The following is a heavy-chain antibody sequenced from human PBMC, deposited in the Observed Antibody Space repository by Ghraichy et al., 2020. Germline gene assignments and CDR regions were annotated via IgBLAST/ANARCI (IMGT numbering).Heavy chain of an antibody. V-gene: IGHV3-23*01. CDR3: ARRGPDYDILTGYYRYAFDI. CDR1: GFTFSSYA. J-gene: IGHJ3*02. D-gene: IGHD3-9*01. Sequence: LTCAASGFTFSSYAMSWVRQAPGKGLEWVSGISDSGGSTYYADSVKGRFTISRDNSKNTLYLQMNSLRAEDTAVYYCARRGPDYDILTGYYRYAFDIWGQGTMVTVSS. CDR2: ISDSGGST.